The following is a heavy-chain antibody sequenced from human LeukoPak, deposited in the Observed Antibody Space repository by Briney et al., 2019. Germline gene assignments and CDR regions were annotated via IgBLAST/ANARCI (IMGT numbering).Heavy chain of an antibody. Sequence: SETLSLTCTVSGGSISSYYWSWIRQPPGKGLEWIGYIYYSGSTNYNPSLKSRVTISVDTSKNQFSLKLSSATAADTAVYYCARSSGYDSPYYFDYWGQGTLVTVSS. CDR2: IYYSGST. J-gene: IGHJ4*02. V-gene: IGHV4-59*08. CDR1: GGSISSYY. D-gene: IGHD5-12*01. CDR3: ARSSGYDSPYYFDY.